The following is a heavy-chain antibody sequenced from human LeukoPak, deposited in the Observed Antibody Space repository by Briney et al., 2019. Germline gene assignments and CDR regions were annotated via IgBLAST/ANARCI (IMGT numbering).Heavy chain of an antibody. V-gene: IGHV3-7*01. CDR3: ARGTHYYDYYMDV. J-gene: IGHJ6*03. CDR2: IKQDGSEK. CDR1: GFTFSNAW. Sequence: GGSLRLSCAASGFTFSNAWMSWVRQAPGKGLEWVANIKQDGSEKYYVDSVKGRFTISRDNAKNSLYLQMNSLRAEDTAVYYCARGTHYYDYYMDVWGKGTTVTVSS.